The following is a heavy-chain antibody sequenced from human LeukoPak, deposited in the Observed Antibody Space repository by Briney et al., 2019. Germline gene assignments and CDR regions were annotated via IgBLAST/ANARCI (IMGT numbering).Heavy chain of an antibody. J-gene: IGHJ4*02. D-gene: IGHD2-21*01. CDR1: GFTFRTYW. V-gene: IGHV3-7*01. CDR3: ASGKYSHIY. Sequence: GGSLRLSCEAAGFTFRTYWMTCVRQAPGKGLEWVANINEDGTEKYYVGSVKGRFTISRDNTKKSLYLQLNSLKTEDTAMYHRASGKYSHIYWGQGTLVTVSS. CDR2: INEDGTEK.